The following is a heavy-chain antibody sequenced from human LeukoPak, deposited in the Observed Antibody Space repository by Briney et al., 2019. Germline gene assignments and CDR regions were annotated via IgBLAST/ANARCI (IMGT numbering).Heavy chain of an antibody. CDR2: MNPNSGNT. CDR1: GYTFTSYD. CDR3: ARDPGLLWFGEPYRGDFDY. Sequence: ASVKVSCKASGYTFTSYDINWVRQATGQGLEWMGWMNPNSGNTGYAQKFQGRVTITRNTSISTAYMELSSLRSEDTAVYYCARDPGLLWFGEPYRGDFDYWGQGTLVTVSS. J-gene: IGHJ4*02. D-gene: IGHD3-10*01. V-gene: IGHV1-8*03.